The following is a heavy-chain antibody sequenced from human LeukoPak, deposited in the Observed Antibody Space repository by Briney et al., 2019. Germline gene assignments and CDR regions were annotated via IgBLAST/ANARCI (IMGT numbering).Heavy chain of an antibody. CDR3: ARDGRFDY. CDR2: INPNSGGT. V-gene: IGHV1-2*06. Sequence: ASVKVSCKXSGYTFTGYYMHWVRQSPGQGLEWMGRINPNSGGTNYAQKFQVRVTMTRDTSISTGYMELSRLRSDDKAVYYCARDGRFDYWGQGTLVTVSS. J-gene: IGHJ4*02. CDR1: GYTFTGYY.